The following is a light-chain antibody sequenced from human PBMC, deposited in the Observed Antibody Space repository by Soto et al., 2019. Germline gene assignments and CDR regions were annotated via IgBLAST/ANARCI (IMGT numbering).Light chain of an antibody. CDR3: CSYAGSSTLV. V-gene: IGLV2-23*01. CDR1: SSDVGSYNL. J-gene: IGLJ2*01. Sequence: QSALTQPASVSGSPGQSITISCTGTSSDVGSYNLVSWYQQYPGKAPKLMIYEGNKRPSGVSNRFSGSKSGNTASLTISGLQAEDEADYYCCSYAGSSTLVFGGGTTVTVL. CDR2: EGN.